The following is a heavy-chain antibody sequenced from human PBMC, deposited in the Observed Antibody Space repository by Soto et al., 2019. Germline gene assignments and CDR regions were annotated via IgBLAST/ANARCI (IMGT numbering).Heavy chain of an antibody. J-gene: IGHJ5*01. V-gene: IGHV3-15*01. CDR1: GFTSSDAW. CDR3: STYMWPATTAVDS. CDR2: IKSKSDGGTT. D-gene: IGHD2-21*01. Sequence: PGWRLRLSSSAYGFTSSDAWVCWLRQAPGKGMDWVGRIKSKSDGGTTEYAAPVRGRFTISRDDSKNTLYLQMNSLKTEDTDFYFFSTYMWPATTAVDS.